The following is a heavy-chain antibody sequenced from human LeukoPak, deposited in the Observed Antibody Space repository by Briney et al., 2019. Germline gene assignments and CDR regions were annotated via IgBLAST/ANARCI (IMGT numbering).Heavy chain of an antibody. CDR2: IYYSGST. J-gene: IGHJ4*02. CDR3: ARENNYFDY. Sequence: SETLSLTCAVYGGSFSGYYWSWIRQPPGKGLEWIGYIYYSGSTNYNPSLKSRVTISVDTSKSQFSLKLNSVTAADTAVYYCARENNYFDYWGQGTLVTVSS. CDR1: GGSFSGYY. V-gene: IGHV4-59*01.